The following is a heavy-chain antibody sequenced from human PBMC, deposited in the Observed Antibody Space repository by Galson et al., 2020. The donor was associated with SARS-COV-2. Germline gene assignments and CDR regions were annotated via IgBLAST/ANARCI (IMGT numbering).Heavy chain of an antibody. V-gene: IGHV5-51*01. CDR2: IYPTDSET. CDR1: GYTFDSYR. CDR3: ASWDGTVDY. Sequence: GESLKIPCQGPGYTFDSYRLGWVRQLPGKGLEWMGNIYPTDSETRYSPSFQGQVTISADKSISTVYLQWTSLQASDTAIYYCASWDGTVDYWGQGTLVTVSA. D-gene: IGHD1-26*01. J-gene: IGHJ4*02.